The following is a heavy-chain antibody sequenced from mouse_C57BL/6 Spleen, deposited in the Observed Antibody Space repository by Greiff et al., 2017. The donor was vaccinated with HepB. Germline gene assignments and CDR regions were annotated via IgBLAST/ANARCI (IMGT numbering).Heavy chain of an antibody. Sequence: QVQLQQPGAELVRPGTSVKLSCKASGYTFTSYWMHWVKQRPGQGLEWIGVIYPSDSYTNYNQKFKGKATLTVDTSSSTAYMQLSSLTSEDSAVYYSARTTVEEVDYWGKGTTLTV. CDR3: ARTTVEEVDY. J-gene: IGHJ2*01. D-gene: IGHD1-1*01. V-gene: IGHV1-59*01. CDR2: IYPSDSYT. CDR1: GYTFTSYW.